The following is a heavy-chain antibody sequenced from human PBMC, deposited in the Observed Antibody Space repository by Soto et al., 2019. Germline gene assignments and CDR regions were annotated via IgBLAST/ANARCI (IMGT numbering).Heavy chain of an antibody. J-gene: IGHJ4*02. CDR1: GFTFSDYW. CDR3: ASGGGNSAY. Sequence: GGSLRLSCAASGFTFSDYWMSWVRQAPGKGLEWVANIKLDGSDKNYVDSVKGRFTISRDNGKNSLYLQMNSLRAEDTAVYYCASGGGNSAYWGQGTLVTVSS. CDR2: IKLDGSDK. V-gene: IGHV3-7*01. D-gene: IGHD2-21*02.